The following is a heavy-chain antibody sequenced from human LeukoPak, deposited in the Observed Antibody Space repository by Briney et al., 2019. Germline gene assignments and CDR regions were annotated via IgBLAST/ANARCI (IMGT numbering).Heavy chain of an antibody. CDR2: ISSSSSYI. V-gene: IGHV3-21*01. D-gene: IGHD6-6*01. CDR3: ARDLPLVSSSISPHYGMDV. Sequence: GGSLRLSCAASGFTFSSYSMNWVRQAPGKGLEWVSSISSSSSYIYYADSVKGRFTISRDNAKNSLYLQMNSLRAEDTAVYYCARDLPLVSSSISPHYGMDVWGRGTTVTVSS. CDR1: GFTFSSYS. J-gene: IGHJ6*02.